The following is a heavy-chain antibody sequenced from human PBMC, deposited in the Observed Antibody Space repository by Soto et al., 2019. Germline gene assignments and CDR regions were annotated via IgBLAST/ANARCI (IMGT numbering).Heavy chain of an antibody. CDR2: IDYSGRT. CDR3: ARALSTGYDSYYFDY. J-gene: IGHJ4*02. V-gene: IGHV4-38-2*02. D-gene: IGHD3-22*01. Sequence: XETLSLTCSVPGYLISSGYYWGWIRQTPVKGLEWLGSIDYSGRTYYNPSLKSRVSTSVDLSKNQFSLNLRSVTAADTAVYFCARALSTGYDSYYFDYWRQGTLVTVSS. CDR1: GYLISSGYY.